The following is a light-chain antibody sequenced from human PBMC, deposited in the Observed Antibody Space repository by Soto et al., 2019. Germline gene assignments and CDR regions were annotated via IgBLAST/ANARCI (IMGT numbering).Light chain of an antibody. CDR3: QAWDSSTLYV. Sequence: SYELTQPPSVSVSPGQTASITCSGGKLGDKYACWYQQKPGQSPVLVIYQDSKRPSGIPERFSGSNSGNTATLTISGTQAMDEADYYCQAWDSSTLYVFGTGTKLTVL. CDR1: KLGDKY. V-gene: IGLV3-1*01. J-gene: IGLJ1*01. CDR2: QDS.